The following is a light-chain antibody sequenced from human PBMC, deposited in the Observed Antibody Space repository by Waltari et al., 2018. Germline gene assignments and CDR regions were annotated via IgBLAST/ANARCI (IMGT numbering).Light chain of an antibody. CDR2: GNS. Sequence: QSVLTQPPSVSGAPGQRVTLSCTGSSSNIGAGYDVHWYQQLPGTAPKLLTYGNSNRPSGVPDRFSGSKSGTSASLAITGLQAEDEADYYCQSYDSSLSGGVFGGGTKLTVL. CDR3: QSYDSSLSGGV. V-gene: IGLV1-40*01. J-gene: IGLJ2*01. CDR1: SSNIGAGYD.